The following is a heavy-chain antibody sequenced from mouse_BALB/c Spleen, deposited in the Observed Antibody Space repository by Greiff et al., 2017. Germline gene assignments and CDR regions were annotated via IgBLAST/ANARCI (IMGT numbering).Heavy chain of an antibody. CDR2: ISSGGSYT. D-gene: IGHD1-1*01. V-gene: IGHV5-6-4*01. J-gene: IGHJ3*01. CDR3: TRDPRYYGDSYGFAY. CDR1: GFTFSSYT. Sequence: DVQLVESGGGLVKPGGSLKLSCAASGFTFSSYTMSWVRQTPEKRLEWVATISSGGSYTYYPDSVKGRFTISRDNAKNTLYLQMSSLKSENTAMYYCTRDPRYYGDSYGFAYWGQGTLVTVSA.